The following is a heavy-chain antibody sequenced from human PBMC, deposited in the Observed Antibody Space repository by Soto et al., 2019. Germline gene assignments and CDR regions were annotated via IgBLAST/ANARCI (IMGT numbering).Heavy chain of an antibody. D-gene: IGHD2-2*01. CDR1: GGSISGYY. CDR3: ARRRYCSSTSCLSDDY. V-gene: IGHV4-34*01. Sequence: SQTMSHTCAVYGGSISGYYWSWIRQPPGKGLEWIGEINHSGSTNYNPSLKSRVTISVDTSKNQFSLRLSSVTAADTAVYYCARRRYCSSTSCLSDDYWGQGTLVTVSS. J-gene: IGHJ4*02. CDR2: INHSGST.